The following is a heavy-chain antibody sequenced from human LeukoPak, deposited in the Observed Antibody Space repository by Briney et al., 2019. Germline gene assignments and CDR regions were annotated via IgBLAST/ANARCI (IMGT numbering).Heavy chain of an antibody. D-gene: IGHD2-2*01. V-gene: IGHV3-20*04. CDR2: INWNGGST. CDR1: GFTFDDYG. CDR3: AKVSGSSTLYFDY. J-gene: IGHJ4*02. Sequence: PGGSLRLSCAASGFTFDDYGMSWVRQAPGKGLEWVSGINWNGGSTGYADSVKGRFTISRDNAKNSLYLQMNSLRAEDTAVYYCAKVSGSSTLYFDYWGQGTLVTVSS.